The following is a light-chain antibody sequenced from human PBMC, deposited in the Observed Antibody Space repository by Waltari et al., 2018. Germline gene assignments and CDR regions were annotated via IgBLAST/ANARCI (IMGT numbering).Light chain of an antibody. CDR1: QSVGSNS. V-gene: IGKV3-20*01. CDR2: GAS. CDR3: QQYGTSSS. J-gene: IGKJ5*01. Sequence: EIVLTQPPGTLSLSPGERATLSCRASQSVGSNSLVWYQQKPGQAPRLLIYGASSRATGIPDRFTGSGSGTDFTLTISRLEPEDFAVYYCQQYGTSSSFGQGTRLEIK.